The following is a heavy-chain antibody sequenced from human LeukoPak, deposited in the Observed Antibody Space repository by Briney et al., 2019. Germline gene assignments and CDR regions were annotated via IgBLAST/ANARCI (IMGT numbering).Heavy chain of an antibody. CDR2: INPNSGGT. V-gene: IGHV1-2*02. Sequence: ASVKVSCKASGYTFTGYYMHWVRQAPGQGLEWMGWINPNSGGTNYAQKFQGRVTMTRDTSISTAYMELSGLRSDDTAVYYCARDLFLYYYDSSGYYIDPWGQGTLVTVSS. J-gene: IGHJ5*02. CDR3: ARDLFLYYYDSSGYYIDP. D-gene: IGHD3-22*01. CDR1: GYTFTGYY.